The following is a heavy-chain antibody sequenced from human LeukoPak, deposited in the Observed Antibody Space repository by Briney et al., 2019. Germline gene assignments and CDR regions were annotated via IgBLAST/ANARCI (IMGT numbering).Heavy chain of an antibody. Sequence: SETLSVTCAVYGGSFSGYYWSWIRQPPGKGLEWIGEINHSGSTNYNPSLKSRVTISVDTSKNQFSLKLSSVTAADTAVYYCARGLYCSSTRCPCDYWGQGTLVTVSS. V-gene: IGHV4-34*01. J-gene: IGHJ4*02. D-gene: IGHD2-2*01. CDR3: ARGLYCSSTRCPCDY. CDR1: GGSFSGYY. CDR2: INHSGST.